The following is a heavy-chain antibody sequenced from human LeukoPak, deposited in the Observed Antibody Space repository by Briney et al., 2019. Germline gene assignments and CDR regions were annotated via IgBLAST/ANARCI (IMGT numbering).Heavy chain of an antibody. Sequence: ASVKVSCKASGYTFTSYDINWVRQATGQGLEWMGWMNPNSGNTGYAQKLQGRVTMTTDTSTSTAYMELRSLRSDDTAVYYCARVMHSSGWGGGYFDLWGRGTLVTVSS. CDR1: GYTFTSYD. CDR2: MNPNSGNT. J-gene: IGHJ2*01. V-gene: IGHV1-8*01. D-gene: IGHD6-19*01. CDR3: ARVMHSSGWGGGYFDL.